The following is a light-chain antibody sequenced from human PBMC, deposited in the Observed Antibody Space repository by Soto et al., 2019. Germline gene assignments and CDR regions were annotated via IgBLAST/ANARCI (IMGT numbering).Light chain of an antibody. J-gene: IGLJ3*02. CDR1: RNDIGTYNL. CDR3: CSYTDGSSLL. V-gene: IGLV2-23*01. Sequence: QSVLTQPASVSESPGQSISISCSGGRNDIGTYNLVSWYQQHPGKAPKLIIYEGNKRPSGVSNRFSGSRSGNTASLTISGLQAEDEADYYCCSYTDGSSLLFGGGTKVTVL. CDR2: EGN.